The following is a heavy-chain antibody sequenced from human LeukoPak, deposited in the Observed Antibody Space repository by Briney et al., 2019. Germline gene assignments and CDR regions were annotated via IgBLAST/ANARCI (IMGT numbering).Heavy chain of an antibody. V-gene: IGHV1-46*01. CDR2: INPSDGST. D-gene: IGHD5-24*01. J-gene: IGHJ3*02. Sequence: ASVKVSCKASGYTFTGYYMHWVRQAPGQGLEWMGIINPSDGSTRDAQKFQGRVTMTTDTSTSTVYMDLSSLRSEDTAVYYCARIRDGYNDAYDTWGQGTMVTVSS. CDR3: ARIRDGYNDAYDT. CDR1: GYTFTGYY.